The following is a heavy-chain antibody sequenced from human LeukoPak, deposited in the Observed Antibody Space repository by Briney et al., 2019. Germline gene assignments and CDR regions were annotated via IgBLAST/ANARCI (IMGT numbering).Heavy chain of an antibody. Sequence: GGSLRLSCVASGFTFSAAWMSWVRQAPGKGLEWVGRLKSKASGGTEEYAAPVKGRFTISRDDSKNTLYLQMDSLKIEDTAVYSCLDFGEPKTDSWGQGTLVTVSS. CDR1: GFTFSAAW. D-gene: IGHD1-14*01. J-gene: IGHJ4*02. V-gene: IGHV3-15*01. CDR3: LDFGEPKTDS. CDR2: LKSKASGGTE.